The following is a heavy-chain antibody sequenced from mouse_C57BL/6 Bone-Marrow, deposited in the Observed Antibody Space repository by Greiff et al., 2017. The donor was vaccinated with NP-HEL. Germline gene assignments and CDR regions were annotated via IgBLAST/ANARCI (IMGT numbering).Heavy chain of an antibody. Sequence: QVQLQQSGPELVKPGASVKISCKASGYAFSSSWMNWVKQRPGKGLEWIGRIYPGDGDTNYNGKFKGKATLTADKSSSTAYMQLSSLTSEDSAVYFCASYYGSSWRWFAYWGQGTLVTVSA. CDR3: ASYYGSSWRWFAY. CDR1: GYAFSSSW. D-gene: IGHD1-1*01. V-gene: IGHV1-82*01. CDR2: IYPGDGDT. J-gene: IGHJ3*01.